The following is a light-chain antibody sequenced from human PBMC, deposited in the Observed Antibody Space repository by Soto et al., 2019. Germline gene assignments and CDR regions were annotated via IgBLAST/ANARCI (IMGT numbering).Light chain of an antibody. V-gene: IGKV1-27*01. Sequence: DVQTTQSPSSLSASVGDRVTITCQASRDISSSLAWYQQKPGKVPKLLIYAASTLHAGVQARFSGSGSGTFFTLTINSLQPEDVATYYCQKYNSAPNTFGRGTRLEIK. CDR3: QKYNSAPNT. CDR2: AAS. J-gene: IGKJ2*01. CDR1: RDISSS.